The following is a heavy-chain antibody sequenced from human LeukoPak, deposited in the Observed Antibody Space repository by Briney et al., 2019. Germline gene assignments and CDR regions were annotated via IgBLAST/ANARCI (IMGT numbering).Heavy chain of an antibody. CDR2: MNPNSGNT. Sequence: ASVKVSCKASGYTFTSYDINWVRQVTGQGLEWMGWMNPNSGNTGYAQKFQGRVTMTRNTSISTAYMELSSLRSEDTAVYYCARTPRRERRIVGTRGYYFDYWGQGTLVTVSS. CDR3: ARTPRRERRIVGTRGYYFDY. CDR1: GYTFTSYD. J-gene: IGHJ4*02. V-gene: IGHV1-8*01. D-gene: IGHD1-26*01.